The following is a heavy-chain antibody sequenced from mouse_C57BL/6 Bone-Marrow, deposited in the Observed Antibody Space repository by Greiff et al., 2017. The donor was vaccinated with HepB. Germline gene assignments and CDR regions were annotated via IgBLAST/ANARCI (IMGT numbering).Heavy chain of an antibody. CDR3: APYYYGSSYGWYFDV. Sequence: EVKLMESGAELVKPGASVKLSCTASGFNIKDYYMHWVKQRTEQGLEWIGRIDPEDGETKYAPKFQGKATITADTSSNTAYLQLSSLTSEDTAVYYCAPYYYGSSYGWYFDVWGTGTTVTVSS. J-gene: IGHJ1*03. CDR2: IDPEDGET. CDR1: GFNIKDYY. D-gene: IGHD1-1*01. V-gene: IGHV14-2*01.